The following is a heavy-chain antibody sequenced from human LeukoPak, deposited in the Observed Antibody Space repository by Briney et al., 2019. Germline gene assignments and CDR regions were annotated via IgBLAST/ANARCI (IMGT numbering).Heavy chain of an antibody. V-gene: IGHV3-23*01. D-gene: IGHD1-26*01. Sequence: PGGSLRLSCAASGFTFTSYSMNWVRHAPGKGLEWVSTISGGGGSTYYADSVKGRFTISRDNSKNTLYLQVNSLRAEDTAVYYCAKGGKWDVTPFDYWGQGTLVTVPS. CDR1: GFTFTSYS. CDR2: ISGGGGST. CDR3: AKGGKWDVTPFDY. J-gene: IGHJ4*02.